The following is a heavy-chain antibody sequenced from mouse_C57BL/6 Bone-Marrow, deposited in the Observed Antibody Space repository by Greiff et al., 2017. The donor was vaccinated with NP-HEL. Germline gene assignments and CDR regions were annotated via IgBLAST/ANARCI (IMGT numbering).Heavy chain of an antibody. CDR2: IRNKANNHAT. CDR1: GFTFSDAW. J-gene: IGHJ2*01. D-gene: IGHD1-1*01. V-gene: IGHV6-6*01. Sequence: EVKVEESGGGLVQPGGSMKLSCAASGFTFSDAWMDWVRQSPEEGLEWVAEIRNKANNHATYYAESVKGRFTISRDDSKSSVYLQMNSLRAEDTGIYYCTRSGSSPHYFDYWGQGTTLTVSS. CDR3: TRSGSSPHYFDY.